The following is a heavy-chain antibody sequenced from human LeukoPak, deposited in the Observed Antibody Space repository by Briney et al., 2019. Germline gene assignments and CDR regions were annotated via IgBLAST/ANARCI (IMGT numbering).Heavy chain of an antibody. Sequence: QAGGSLRLSCAASGFTFSSYGMHWVRQAPGKGLEWVAVIWYDGSNKYYADSVKGRFTISRDNSKNTLYLQMNSLRAEDTAVYYCARGIPWGWGSTYYFDFWGQGTLVTVSS. CDR1: GFTFSSYG. V-gene: IGHV3-33*01. J-gene: IGHJ4*02. CDR3: ARGIPWGWGSTYYFDF. D-gene: IGHD6-19*01. CDR2: IWYDGSNK.